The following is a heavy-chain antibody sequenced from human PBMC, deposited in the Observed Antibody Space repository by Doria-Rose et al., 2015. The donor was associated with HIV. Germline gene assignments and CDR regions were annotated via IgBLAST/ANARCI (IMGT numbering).Heavy chain of an antibody. CDR3: ARIKSSRWYHKYYFDF. CDR2: IFSDGER. CDR1: GVSLSSPGVG. D-gene: IGHD6-13*01. J-gene: IGHJ4*02. Sequence: SGPVLVKPTETLTLTCTASGVSLSSPGVGVSWIRQPPGKALEWLANIFSDGERSYKTSLKSRLTISRGTSKSQEVLTMTDMDPVDTATYYCARIKSSRWYHKYYFDFWGQGTLVIVSA. V-gene: IGHV2-26*01.